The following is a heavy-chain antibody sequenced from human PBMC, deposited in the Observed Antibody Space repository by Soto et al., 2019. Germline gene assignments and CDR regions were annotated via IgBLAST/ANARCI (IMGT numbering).Heavy chain of an antibody. V-gene: IGHV1-69*13. CDR1: GGTFSIYA. J-gene: IGHJ6*02. Sequence: SVKVSCKASGGTFSIYAISWVRQAPGQGLEWMGGIIPIFGTANYAQKFQGRVTITADESTSTAYMELSSLRSEDTAVYYCARGCSGGSCYSYGMDVWGQGTTVTVSS. D-gene: IGHD2-15*01. CDR2: IIPIFGTA. CDR3: ARGCSGGSCYSYGMDV.